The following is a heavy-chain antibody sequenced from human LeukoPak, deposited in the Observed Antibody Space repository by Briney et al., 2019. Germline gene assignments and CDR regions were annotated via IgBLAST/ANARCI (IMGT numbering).Heavy chain of an antibody. CDR2: IYNGVNT. D-gene: IGHD4-17*01. V-gene: IGHV4-61*01. CDR3: ARGGDYRFDY. CDR1: GASVSSASY. J-gene: IGHJ4*02. Sequence: SETLSLTCTVSGASVSSASYWTWIRQPPGKGVEWIAHIYNGVNTNYNPSLKSRVTISVDTSKNQFSLRLNPVTAADTAVYYCARGGDYRFDYWGQGTLVTVSS.